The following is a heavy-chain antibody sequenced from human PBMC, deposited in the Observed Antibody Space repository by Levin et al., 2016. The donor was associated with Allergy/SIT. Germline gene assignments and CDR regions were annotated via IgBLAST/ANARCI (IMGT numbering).Heavy chain of an antibody. V-gene: IGHV4-31*03. CDR1: GASSTGYY. J-gene: IGHJ4*02. Sequence: SETLSLTCTVSGASSTGYYWSWIRQHPGKGLEWIGYFYNTGGTYYNPSLKSRVTISVDKSKNQFSLKLTSVTAADTAVYYCARVARYCSTVSCYEGSAYWGQGTLVTVSS. CDR2: FYNTGGT. CDR3: ARVARYCSTVSCYEGSAY. D-gene: IGHD2-2*01.